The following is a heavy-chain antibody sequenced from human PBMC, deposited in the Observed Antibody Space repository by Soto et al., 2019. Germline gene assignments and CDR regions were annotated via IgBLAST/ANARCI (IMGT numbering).Heavy chain of an antibody. CDR1: GYTFTSYG. Sequence: ASVKVSCKASGYTFTSYGISWVRQAPGQGLEWMGWISAYNGNTNYAQKLQGRVTMTTDTSTSTAYMELRSLRSDDTAVYYCARDHLDYCSGGSCYMEDYFDYWGQGTLVTVSS. CDR2: ISAYNGNT. V-gene: IGHV1-18*01. D-gene: IGHD2-15*01. CDR3: ARDHLDYCSGGSCYMEDYFDY. J-gene: IGHJ4*02.